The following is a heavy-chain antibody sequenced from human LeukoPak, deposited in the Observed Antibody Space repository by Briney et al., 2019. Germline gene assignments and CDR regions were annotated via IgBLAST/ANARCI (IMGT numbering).Heavy chain of an antibody. V-gene: IGHV3-23*01. D-gene: IGHD2-2*01. J-gene: IGHJ5*02. Sequence: GGSLRLSCAASGCTFSSYAMSWVRQAPGKGREWVSAISGRGGRTYYADSVKGRFTISRDNSKNTLYLQMNSLRAEDTAVHDCATDLVVVPAAYQLNWFDPWGQGTLVTVSS. CDR1: GCTFSSYA. CDR3: ATDLVVVPAAYQLNWFDP. CDR2: ISGRGGRT.